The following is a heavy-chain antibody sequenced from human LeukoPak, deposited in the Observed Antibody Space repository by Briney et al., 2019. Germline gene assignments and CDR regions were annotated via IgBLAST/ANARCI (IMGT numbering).Heavy chain of an antibody. CDR3: ARHLIAAAGPNWFDP. CDR1: GGSISSSSYY. Sequence: SETLSLTCTVSGGSISSSSYYWGWIRQPPGKGLEWIGSIYYSGSTYYNPSLMSRVTISVDTSKNQFSLKLSSVTAADTAVYYCARHLIAAAGPNWFDPWGQGTLVTVSS. D-gene: IGHD6-13*01. CDR2: IYYSGST. V-gene: IGHV4-39*01. J-gene: IGHJ5*02.